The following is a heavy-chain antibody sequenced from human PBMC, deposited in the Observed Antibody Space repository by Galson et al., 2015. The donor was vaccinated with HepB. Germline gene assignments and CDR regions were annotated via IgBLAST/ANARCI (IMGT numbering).Heavy chain of an antibody. V-gene: IGHV3-9*01. CDR1: GFTFDDYA. CDR2: ISWNSVSI. Sequence: SLRLSCAASGFTFDDYAMHWVRQVPGKGLEWVSGISWNSVSIKYADSVKGRFTISRDNAKNSLYLEVSSLRPEDTAFYYCARGGAVVVFYYFDSWGQGTLVSVSS. J-gene: IGHJ4*02. CDR3: ARGGAVVVFYYFDS. D-gene: IGHD2-15*01.